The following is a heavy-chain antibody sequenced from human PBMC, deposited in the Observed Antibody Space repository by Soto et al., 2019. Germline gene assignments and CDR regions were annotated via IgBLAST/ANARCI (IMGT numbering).Heavy chain of an antibody. CDR2: IHYSGGT. V-gene: IGHV4-31*03. CDR1: GGSISSGGYY. CDR3: ARDRECSGGTCYNYFDY. Sequence: QVQLQEPGPGLVKPSQTLSLTCTISGGSISSGGYYWSWIRRHPGKVLERIGYIHYSGGTYYNPSFKSRVSISVVTSKNQFSLKLSSVTAADTAVYYCARDRECSGGTCYNYFDYWGQGTLVTVSS. J-gene: IGHJ4*02. D-gene: IGHD2-15*01.